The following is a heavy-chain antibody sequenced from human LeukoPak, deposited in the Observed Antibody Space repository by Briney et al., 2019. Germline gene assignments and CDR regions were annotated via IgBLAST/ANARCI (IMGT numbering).Heavy chain of an antibody. V-gene: IGHV3-66*01. CDR2: IYSGGST. CDR1: GFTVSSNY. D-gene: IGHD1-26*01. Sequence: GGSLRLSCVASGFTVSSNYMSWFRQAPGKGLEWVSVIYSGGSTYYADSVRGRFTISRDNSKNTLYLQMNSLRAEDTAVYYCARIVRSGSYFSGMDVWGQGTTVTVSS. CDR3: ARIVRSGSYFSGMDV. J-gene: IGHJ6*02.